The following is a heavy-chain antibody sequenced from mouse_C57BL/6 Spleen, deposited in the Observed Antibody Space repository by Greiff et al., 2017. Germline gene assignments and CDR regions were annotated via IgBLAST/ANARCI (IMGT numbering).Heavy chain of an antibody. Sequence: EVQLQESGPGLVKPSQSLSLTCSVTGYSITSGYYWNWIRQFPGNKLEWMGYISYDGSNNYNPSLKNRISITRDTSKNQFFLKLNSVTTEDTATYYCARDGEAYYSNYGGYCDYWGQGTTLTVSS. CDR3: ARDGEAYYSNYGGYCDY. V-gene: IGHV3-6*01. CDR1: GYSITSGYY. J-gene: IGHJ2*01. CDR2: ISYDGSN. D-gene: IGHD2-5*01.